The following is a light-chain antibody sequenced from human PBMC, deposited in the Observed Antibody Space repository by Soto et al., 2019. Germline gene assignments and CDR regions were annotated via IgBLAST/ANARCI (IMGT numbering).Light chain of an antibody. CDR3: GSYSSSVYV. Sequence: QSALSQPASVSGSPGESITISCTGTSSDVGGYRYVSWYQQRPGKAPKLMIYEVTNRPSGISDRFSGSKSGNTASLTISGLRYEDEADYYCGSYSSSVYVFGTGTKVTVL. J-gene: IGLJ1*01. CDR2: EVT. V-gene: IGLV2-14*01. CDR1: SSDVGGYRY.